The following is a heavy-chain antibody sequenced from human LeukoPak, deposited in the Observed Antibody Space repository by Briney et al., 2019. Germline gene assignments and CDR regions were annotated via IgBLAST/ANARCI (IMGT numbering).Heavy chain of an antibody. V-gene: IGHV1-46*01. D-gene: IGHD2-21*02. CDR1: GYTFTSYY. Sequence: ASVKVSCKASGYTFTSYYMHWVRQAPGQGLEWMGIINPIGDSTNYAQKFQGRVTMTRDTSTSTVYMELSSLRSEDTAVYYCASAVVVTATLDYWGQGILVTVSS. CDR2: INPIGDST. J-gene: IGHJ4*02. CDR3: ASAVVVTATLDY.